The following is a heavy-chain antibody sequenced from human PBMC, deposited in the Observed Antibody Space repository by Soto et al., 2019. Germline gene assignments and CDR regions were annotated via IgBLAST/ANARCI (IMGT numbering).Heavy chain of an antibody. CDR3: ARQADPHYCGGDCPPRY. CDR2: IDPSDSYT. Sequence: TGESLKISCQGSGYSFTSYWISWVRQMPGKGLEWMGRIDPSDSYTNYSPSFQGHVTTSADKSISTAYLQWSSLKASDTAMYYCARQADPHYCGGDCPPRYWGQGTLVTVSS. D-gene: IGHD2-21*02. V-gene: IGHV5-10-1*01. CDR1: GYSFTSYW. J-gene: IGHJ4*02.